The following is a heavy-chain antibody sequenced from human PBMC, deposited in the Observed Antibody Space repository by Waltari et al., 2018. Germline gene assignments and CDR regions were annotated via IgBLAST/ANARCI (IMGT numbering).Heavy chain of an antibody. CDR2: DYCRGGT. CDR3: ARDGSVNWGHFDF. D-gene: IGHD7-27*01. V-gene: IGHV4-39*07. J-gene: IGHJ4*01. CDR1: GDSISSSPYY. Sequence: QLQLQEAGPGLVTPSETLSLTCIVSGDSISSSPYYWGWIRQAPGKGLGWIGNDYCRGGTACNPSLRGRVTSSVDTSTNQFSRRLIAVTAADTAVYFCARDGSVNWGHFDFWGHGTLVTVSS.